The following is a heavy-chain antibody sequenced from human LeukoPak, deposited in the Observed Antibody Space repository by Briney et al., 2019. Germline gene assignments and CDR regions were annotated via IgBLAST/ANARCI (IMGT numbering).Heavy chain of an antibody. Sequence: SETLSLTCAVYGGSFSGYYWSWIRQPPGKGLEWIGEINHSGSTNYNPSLKSRVTISVDTSKNQFSLKLSSVTAADTAVYYCARGGRIVVVVAATSSFGFWGQGTLVTVSS. CDR1: GGSFSGYY. J-gene: IGHJ4*02. V-gene: IGHV4-34*01. CDR3: ARGGRIVVVVAATSSFGF. CDR2: INHSGST. D-gene: IGHD2-15*01.